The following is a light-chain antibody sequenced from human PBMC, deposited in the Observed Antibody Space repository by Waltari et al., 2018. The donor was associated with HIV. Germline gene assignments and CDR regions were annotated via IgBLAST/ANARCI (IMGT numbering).Light chain of an antibody. CDR2: GAS. J-gene: IGKJ4*01. CDR3: QHYNFLLT. CDR1: QAIGQS. Sequence: DVHMTQSPASLSASVGDRVTISCQANQAIGQSLNWYHQKTGKAPKLRIYGASNLEKGVPPRINGSGSGTEFTFSIDPLQPEDVGTYYCQHYNFLLTFGGGTKV. V-gene: IGKV1-33*01.